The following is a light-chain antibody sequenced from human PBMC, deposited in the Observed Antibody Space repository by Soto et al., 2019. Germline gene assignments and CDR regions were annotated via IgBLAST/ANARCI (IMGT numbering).Light chain of an antibody. CDR3: SSYTSSSTLYV. CDR2: EVN. J-gene: IGLJ1*01. Sequence: QSALTQPPSASGSPGQSVAISCTGTSSDVGGYNYVSWYQQHPGKAPKLMIYEVNKRPSGVPDRFSGSKSGNTASLTVYGLQAEDEADYYCSSYTSSSTLYVFATGTELTAL. V-gene: IGLV2-8*01. CDR1: SSDVGGYNY.